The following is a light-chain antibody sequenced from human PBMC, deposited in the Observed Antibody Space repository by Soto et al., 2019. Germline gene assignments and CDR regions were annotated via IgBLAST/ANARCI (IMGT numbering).Light chain of an antibody. CDR3: QQANSFPIT. CDR2: EAS. CDR1: QGITNR. J-gene: IGKJ5*01. V-gene: IGKV1-12*01. Sequence: DIQMTQSPSSLSASLGDRVTITCRASQGITNRLAWYQQKPGKAPKLLIYEASSLQSGVPSRISGSGSGTDFTLTISSLQPEDFATYYCQQANSFPITFGQGTRLEI.